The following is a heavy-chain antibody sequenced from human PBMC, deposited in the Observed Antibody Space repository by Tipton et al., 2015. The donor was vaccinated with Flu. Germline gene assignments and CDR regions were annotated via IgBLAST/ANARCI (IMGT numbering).Heavy chain of an antibody. CDR3: AKGKGSSWYELRGYFAY. J-gene: IGHJ4*02. CDR2: ISWNSGSI. Sequence: SLRLSCAASGFTFDDYAMHWVRQAPGKGLEWVSGISWNSGSIGYADSVKGRFTISRDNAKNSLYLQMNRLRAEDTALYYCAKGKGSSWYELRGYFAYWGQGTLVTVSS. CDR1: GFTFDDYA. D-gene: IGHD6-13*01. V-gene: IGHV3-9*01.